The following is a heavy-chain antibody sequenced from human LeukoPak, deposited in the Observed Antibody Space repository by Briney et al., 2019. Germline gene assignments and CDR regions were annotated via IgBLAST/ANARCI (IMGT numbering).Heavy chain of an antibody. Sequence: GGSLRLSCTASGFTFGDYATSWFRQAPGKGLEWVGFIRSKAYGGTTEYAASVKGRFTISRDDSKSIAYLQMNSLKTEDTAVYYCTRGTAMARTPFDYWGQGTLVTVSS. V-gene: IGHV3-49*03. CDR3: TRGTAMARTPFDY. J-gene: IGHJ4*02. CDR1: GFTFGDYA. CDR2: IRSKAYGGTT. D-gene: IGHD5-18*01.